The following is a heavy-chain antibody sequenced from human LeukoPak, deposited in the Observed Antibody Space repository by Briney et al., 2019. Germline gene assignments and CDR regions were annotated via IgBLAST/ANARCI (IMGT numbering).Heavy chain of an antibody. J-gene: IGHJ3*02. CDR2: INCNGSST. CDR3: ARRGCSGGSCYQDAFDI. CDR1: GFTFDDYC. V-gene: IGHV3-20*04. D-gene: IGHD2-15*01. Sequence: PWESLRLSCAASGFTFDDYCMTWVRQAPGKGLEWISGINCNGSSTGYPDFLTGPFTISRDHDKHSLYLLMPSLRAGDTALYYCARRGCSGGSCYQDAFDIWGQGKMVTVSS.